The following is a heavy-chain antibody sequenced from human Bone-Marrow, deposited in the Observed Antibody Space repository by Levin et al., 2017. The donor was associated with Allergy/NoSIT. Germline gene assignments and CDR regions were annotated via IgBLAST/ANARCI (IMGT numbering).Heavy chain of an antibody. V-gene: IGHV3-21*01. CDR3: VRVDRRDF. Sequence: GESLKISCAASGFTFSTRSMNWVRQAPGRGLEWVSSISGSSSLRYYAGSMRGRLTISRDNAKNSVYLQMDSLRVEDTAVYFCVRVDRRDFWGQGTAVTVSP. J-gene: IGHJ4*02. CDR1: GFTFSTRS. CDR2: ISGSSSLR.